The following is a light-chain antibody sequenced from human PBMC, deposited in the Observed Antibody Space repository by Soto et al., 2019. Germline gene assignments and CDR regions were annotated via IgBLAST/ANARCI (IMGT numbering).Light chain of an antibody. CDR1: QDIRND. CDR2: AAS. V-gene: IGKV1-6*01. J-gene: IGKJ1*01. Sequence: AIQMTQSPSSLSASVGDRVTITCRASQDIRNDLGWYQVKPGKAPKVLIYAASSLQIGVPPRFSGSGSGTDFTLTISSLQPEDFATYYCLQDYNYPRTFGQGTKVEI. CDR3: LQDYNYPRT.